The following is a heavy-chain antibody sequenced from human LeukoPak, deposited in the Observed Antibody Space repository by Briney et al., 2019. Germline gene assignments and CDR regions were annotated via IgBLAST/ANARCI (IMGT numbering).Heavy chain of an antibody. J-gene: IGHJ4*02. Sequence: ASVKVSCKASGYTFTGYYMHWVRQAPGRGLEWMGRINPNSGGTNYAQKFQGRVTMTRDTSISTAYMELSRLRSDDTAVYYCATDPVHSSGYYYVGYWGQGTLVTVSS. D-gene: IGHD3-22*01. CDR2: INPNSGGT. CDR1: GYTFTGYY. CDR3: ATDPVHSSGYYYVGY. V-gene: IGHV1-2*06.